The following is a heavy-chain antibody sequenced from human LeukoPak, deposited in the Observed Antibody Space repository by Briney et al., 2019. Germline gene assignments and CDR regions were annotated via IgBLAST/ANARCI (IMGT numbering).Heavy chain of an antibody. CDR2: IYYSGST. J-gene: IGHJ4*02. CDR3: ARSRGYSYGTTFLDY. Sequence: SETLSLTCTVSGGSISSSSYYWGWIRQPPGKGLEWIGYIYYSGSTNYNPSLKSRVTISVDTSKNQFSLKLSSVTAADTAVYYCARSRGYSYGTTFLDYWGQGTLVTVSS. CDR1: GGSISSSSYY. D-gene: IGHD5-18*01. V-gene: IGHV4-61*05.